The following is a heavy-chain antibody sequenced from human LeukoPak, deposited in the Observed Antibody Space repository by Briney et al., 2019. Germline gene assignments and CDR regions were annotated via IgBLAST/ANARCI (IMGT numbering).Heavy chain of an antibody. CDR1: GYTFTGYY. Sequence: GASVKVSCKASGYTFTGYYMHWVRQAPGQGLEWMGWINPNSGGTNYAQKFQGRVTMTRDTSTSTVYMELSSLRFEDRAVYYCARACGSSGYYHDLDYWGQGTLVTVSS. V-gene: IGHV1-2*02. D-gene: IGHD3-22*01. CDR3: ARACGSSGYYHDLDY. CDR2: INPNSGGT. J-gene: IGHJ4*02.